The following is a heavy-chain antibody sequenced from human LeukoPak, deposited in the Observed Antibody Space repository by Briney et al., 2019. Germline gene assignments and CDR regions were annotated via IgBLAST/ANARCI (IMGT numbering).Heavy chain of an antibody. J-gene: IGHJ6*02. CDR1: GFTFSTYW. CDR3: ARIYDFRRGHYGMDV. CDR2: IKQDGSEN. V-gene: IGHV3-7*05. Sequence: PGGSLRLSCAASGFTFSTYWMSWVSQAPGKGLEWVANIKQDGSENYYVDSVKGRFTISRDNAKNSLYLQMSSLRAEDTAVYYCARIYDFRRGHYGMDVWGQGTTVTVSS. D-gene: IGHD3-3*01.